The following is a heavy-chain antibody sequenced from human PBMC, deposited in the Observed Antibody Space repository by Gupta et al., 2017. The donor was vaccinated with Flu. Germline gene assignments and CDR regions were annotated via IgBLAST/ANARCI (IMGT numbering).Heavy chain of an antibody. CDR3: ARGGYYDFWSGYPFGYFDY. CDR2: INHSGST. Sequence: IRQPPGKGLEWIGEINHSGSTNYNPSLKSRVTISVDTSKNQFSLKLSSVTAADTAVYYCARGGYYDFWSGYPFGYFDYWGQGTRVTVSS. J-gene: IGHJ4*02. D-gene: IGHD3-3*01. V-gene: IGHV4-34*01.